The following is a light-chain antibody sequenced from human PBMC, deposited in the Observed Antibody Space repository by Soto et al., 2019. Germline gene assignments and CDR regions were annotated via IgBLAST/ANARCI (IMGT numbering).Light chain of an antibody. J-gene: IGLJ2*01. CDR3: SSYTSSSTLVV. V-gene: IGLV2-14*01. Sequence: QSALTQPASVSGSPGQSITISCTGTSSDVGGYNYVSWYQQHTGKAPNLMIYDVSNRPSGVSNRFSGSKSGNTASLTISGLQAEGEADYYGSSYTSSSTLVVFGGGTKLTVL. CDR2: DVS. CDR1: SSDVGGYNY.